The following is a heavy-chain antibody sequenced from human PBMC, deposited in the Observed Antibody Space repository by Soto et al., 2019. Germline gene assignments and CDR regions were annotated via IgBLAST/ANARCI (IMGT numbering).Heavy chain of an antibody. CDR3: ESERLGIKDY. CDR2: IIPIFGTA. Sequence: AASVKVSCKASGGTFSSYAISWVRQAPGQGLEWMGGIIPIFGTANYAQKFQGRVTITADESTSTAYMELSSLRSEDKAVYYCESERLGIKDYWGQGTLVTVSS. D-gene: IGHD3-16*01. J-gene: IGHJ4*02. V-gene: IGHV1-69*13. CDR1: GGTFSSYA.